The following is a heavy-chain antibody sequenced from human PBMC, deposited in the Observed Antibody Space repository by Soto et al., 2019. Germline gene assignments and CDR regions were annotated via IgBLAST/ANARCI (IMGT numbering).Heavy chain of an antibody. D-gene: IGHD2-15*01. J-gene: IGHJ4*02. V-gene: IGHV4-39*01. CDR1: GGSISSSSYY. CDR3: ARRGVSSYYSNY. CDR2: IYYSGST. Sequence: PSETLSLTCTVSGGSISSSSYYWGWIRQPPGKGLEWIGSIYYSGSTYYNLSLKSRVTISVDASKNQFSLKLSSVTAADTAVYYCARRGVSSYYSNYWGLGTLVTVSS.